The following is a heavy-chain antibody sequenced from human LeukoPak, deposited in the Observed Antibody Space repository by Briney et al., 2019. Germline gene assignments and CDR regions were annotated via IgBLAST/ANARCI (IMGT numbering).Heavy chain of an antibody. J-gene: IGHJ4*02. Sequence: GGSLRLSCEASGFTFGRSAMTWVRQTPGKGLEWISSISSSGNTYYADSVKGRFTISRDNSKNLVNLQMNSLRAEDTAIYYCVKGRMSEDGLDFWGQGSLVTVSS. CDR3: VKGRMSEDGLDF. CDR2: ISSSGNT. CDR1: GFTFGRSA. V-gene: IGHV3-23*01. D-gene: IGHD5-24*01.